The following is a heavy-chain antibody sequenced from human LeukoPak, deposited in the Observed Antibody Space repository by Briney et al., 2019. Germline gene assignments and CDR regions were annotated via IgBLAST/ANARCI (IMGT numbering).Heavy chain of an antibody. Sequence: GGSLRLSCAASGFTFSSYAMSWVRQAPGKGLEWVSAISGSGGSTYYADSVKGRFTISRDNSKNTLYLQMNSLRAEDTALYYCARELKRGIAVAGTHDYWGQGTLSPSPQ. CDR3: ARELKRGIAVAGTHDY. J-gene: IGHJ4*02. CDR1: GFTFSSYA. V-gene: IGHV3-23*01. D-gene: IGHD6-19*01. CDR2: ISGSGGST.